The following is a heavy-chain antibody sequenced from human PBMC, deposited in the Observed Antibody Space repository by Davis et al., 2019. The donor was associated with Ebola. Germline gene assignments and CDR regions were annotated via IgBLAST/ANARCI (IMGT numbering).Heavy chain of an antibody. D-gene: IGHD3-16*01. CDR1: DVSISRHY. V-gene: IGHV4-59*03. Sequence: PSETLSLTCTVSDVSISRHYWSWIRQPPGKKLEWIGSIYYTGSAYYNSSFARRATISVYTSKNQFSLKVTSVTASDTAMYYCAERGGSVWGQGTLVTVSS. CDR3: AERGGSV. J-gene: IGHJ4*02. CDR2: IYYTGSA.